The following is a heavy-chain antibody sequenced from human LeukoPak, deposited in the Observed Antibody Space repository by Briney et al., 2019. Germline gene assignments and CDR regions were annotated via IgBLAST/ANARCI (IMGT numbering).Heavy chain of an antibody. Sequence: GRSLRLSCAASGFTFDDYAMHWVRQAPGKGLEWVSGISWNSGSIGYADSVEGRFTISRDNAKNSLYLQMNSLRAEDTALYYCAKDRYGGNSGYFQHWGQGTLVTVSS. CDR1: GFTFDDYA. J-gene: IGHJ1*01. CDR3: AKDRYGGNSGYFQH. D-gene: IGHD4-23*01. CDR2: ISWNSGSI. V-gene: IGHV3-9*01.